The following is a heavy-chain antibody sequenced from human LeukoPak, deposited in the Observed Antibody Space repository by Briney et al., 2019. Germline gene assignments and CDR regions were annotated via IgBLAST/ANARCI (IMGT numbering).Heavy chain of an antibody. CDR3: AKGLRYYDSSGYPDY. CDR2: ISSSSSYI. V-gene: IGHV3-21*04. Sequence: GGSLRLSCAASGFTFSSYSMNWVRQAPGKGLEWVSSISSSSSYIYYADSVKGRFTISRDNAKNSLYLQMNSLRAEDTALYYCAKGLRYYDSSGYPDYWGQGTLVTVSS. D-gene: IGHD3-22*01. J-gene: IGHJ4*02. CDR1: GFTFSSYS.